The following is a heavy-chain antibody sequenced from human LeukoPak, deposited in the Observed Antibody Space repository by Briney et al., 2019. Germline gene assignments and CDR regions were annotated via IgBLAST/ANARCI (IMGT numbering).Heavy chain of an antibody. Sequence: ASVKVSCKASGYTFTSCYIHWVRQAPGQGLEWMGIINPSDGSTSSAQKFQGRVTMTRDTSTSTVYMELSSLRSEDTAVYYCARGYPMDWNYFDYWGQGLLVTVSS. V-gene: IGHV1-46*01. CDR1: GYTFTSCY. D-gene: IGHD3/OR15-3a*01. J-gene: IGHJ4*02. CDR3: ARGYPMDWNYFDY. CDR2: INPSDGST.